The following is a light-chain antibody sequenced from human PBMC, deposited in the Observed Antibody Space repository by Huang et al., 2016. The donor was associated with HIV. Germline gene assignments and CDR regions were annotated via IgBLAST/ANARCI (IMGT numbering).Light chain of an antibody. Sequence: DIVMTQSPDSLAVSLGERATFNCKSTQSVLYSSNNKNYLAWYQQKPGQPPKLLIYWTSTRELGVPDRFSGSGSGTDFTLTISSLQAEDVAVYYCQQYYSTPHTFGQGTKLEIK. J-gene: IGKJ2*01. CDR2: WTS. CDR1: QSVLYSSNNKNY. V-gene: IGKV4-1*01. CDR3: QQYYSTPHT.